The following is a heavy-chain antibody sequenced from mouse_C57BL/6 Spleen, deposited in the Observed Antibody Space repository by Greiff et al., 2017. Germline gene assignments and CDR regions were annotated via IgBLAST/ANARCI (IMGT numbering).Heavy chain of an antibody. CDR3: ARPSYYYGIDY. D-gene: IGHD1-1*01. Sequence: QVQLQQPGAELVKPGASVTLSCKASGYTFTSYWMHWVKQRPGRGLEWIGRIDPNSGGTKYNEKFKSKATLTVDKPSSTAYMQLSSLTSEDSAVYYCARPSYYYGIDYWGQGTTLTVSA. J-gene: IGHJ2*01. V-gene: IGHV1-72*01. CDR2: IDPNSGGT. CDR1: GYTFTSYW.